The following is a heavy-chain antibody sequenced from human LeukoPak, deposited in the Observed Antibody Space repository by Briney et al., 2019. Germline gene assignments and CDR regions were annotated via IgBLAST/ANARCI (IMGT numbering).Heavy chain of an antibody. CDR1: GGSISTYY. Sequence: VKPSETLSLTCTASGGSISTYYWSWIRQPPGKGLEWIGYIYYSGSTNYNPSLKSRVTISVDTSKNQFSLQLSSVTAADTAVYYCTRQYDSRYFDYWGQGTLVTVSS. D-gene: IGHD3-22*01. V-gene: IGHV4-59*01. CDR3: TRQYDSRYFDY. CDR2: IYYSGST. J-gene: IGHJ4*02.